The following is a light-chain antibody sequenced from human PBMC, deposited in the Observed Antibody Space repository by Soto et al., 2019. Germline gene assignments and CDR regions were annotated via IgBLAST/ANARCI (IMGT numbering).Light chain of an antibody. CDR2: KAS. CDR1: QSISSW. J-gene: IGKJ2*01. Sequence: DIQMTQSPSTLSASVGDRVTITCRASQSISSWLAWYQQKPGKAPKLLIYKASSLESGVPSRFSGSGSGTALTLTISSLQPDDFATYYCQQYNSYPGYTFGQGTKLEIK. V-gene: IGKV1-5*03. CDR3: QQYNSYPGYT.